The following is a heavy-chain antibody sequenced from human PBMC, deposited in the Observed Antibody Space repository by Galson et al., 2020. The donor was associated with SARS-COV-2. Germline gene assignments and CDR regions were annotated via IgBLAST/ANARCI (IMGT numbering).Heavy chain of an antibody. V-gene: IGHV4-4*07. CDR3: ATYSSSTKRFGD. Sequence: SETLSLTCTVSGGSISSYYWSWIRQPAGKGLEWIGRIYTSGSTNYNPSLKNRVTMSVDTSKNQFSLKLSSVTAADTAVYYCATYSSSTKRFGDWCQGTLVTVSS. J-gene: IGHJ4*02. D-gene: IGHD6-6*01. CDR1: GGSISSYY. CDR2: IYTSGST.